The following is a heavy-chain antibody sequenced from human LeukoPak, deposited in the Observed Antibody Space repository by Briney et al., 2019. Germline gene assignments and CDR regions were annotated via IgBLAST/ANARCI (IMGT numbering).Heavy chain of an antibody. CDR2: ISGSGGST. CDR1: GLTFSSYA. CDR3: AKPKEVATIGDFDY. J-gene: IGHJ4*02. V-gene: IGHV3-23*01. D-gene: IGHD5-24*01. Sequence: GGSLRLSCAASGLTFSSYAMSWVRQAPGKGLEWVSAISGSGGSTYYADSVKGRFTISRDNSKNTPYLQMNSLRAEDTAVYYCAKPKEVATIGDFDYWGQGTLVTVSS.